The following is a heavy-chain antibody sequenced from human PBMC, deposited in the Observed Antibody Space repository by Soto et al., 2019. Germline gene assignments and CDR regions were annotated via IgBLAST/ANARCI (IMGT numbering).Heavy chain of an antibody. J-gene: IGHJ4*02. V-gene: IGHV1-3*01. CDR1: GYTFTSYA. Sequence: ASVKVSCKASGYTFTSYAMHWVRQAPGQRLEWMGWINAGNGNTKYSQKFQGRVTITRDTSASTAYMELSSLRSEDTAVYYCARSEVNSGYGRFHYFDYWGQGTLVTVSS. CDR2: INAGNGNT. D-gene: IGHD5-12*01. CDR3: ARSEVNSGYGRFHYFDY.